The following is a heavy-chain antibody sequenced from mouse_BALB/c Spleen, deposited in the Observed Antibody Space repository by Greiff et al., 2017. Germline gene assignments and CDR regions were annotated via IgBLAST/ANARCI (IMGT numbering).Heavy chain of an antibody. CDR1: GFTFSSYG. V-gene: IGHV5-6*01. Sequence: EVKLMESGGDLVKPGGSLKLSCAASGFTFSSYGMSWVRQTPDKRLEWVATISSGGSYTYYPDSVKGRFTISRDNAKNTLYLQMSSLKSEDTAMYYCARDPIRGFAYWGQGTLVTVSA. J-gene: IGHJ3*01. CDR3: ARDPIRGFAY. D-gene: IGHD1-2*01. CDR2: ISSGGSYT.